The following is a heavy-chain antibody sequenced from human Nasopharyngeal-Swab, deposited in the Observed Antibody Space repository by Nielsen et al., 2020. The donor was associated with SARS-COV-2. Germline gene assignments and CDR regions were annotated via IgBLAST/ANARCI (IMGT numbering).Heavy chain of an antibody. Sequence: GRQAPGKGLEWVSVIYSGGGSYYADSVKGRFTISRDNFKNMLYLQMNSLRAEDTAMYYCTREDRYASGSFDHWGQGTLVTVSS. CDR3: TREDRYASGSFDH. CDR2: IYSGGGS. J-gene: IGHJ4*02. V-gene: IGHV3-53*01. D-gene: IGHD3-10*01.